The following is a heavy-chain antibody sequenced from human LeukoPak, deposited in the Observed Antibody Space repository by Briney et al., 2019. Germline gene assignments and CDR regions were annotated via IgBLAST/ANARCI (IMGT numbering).Heavy chain of an antibody. V-gene: IGHV1-18*01. Sequence: GASVTVSCKASGYTFNNYGITWVRQAPGQGLEWMGWISVYNGNTNYAQKLQGRLTMTTDTSTSTAYMELRSLRSDDTAVYYCARDDYGDSKGRFDPWGQGTLVTVSS. J-gene: IGHJ5*02. CDR1: GYTFNNYG. CDR3: ARDDYGDSKGRFDP. CDR2: ISVYNGNT. D-gene: IGHD4-17*01.